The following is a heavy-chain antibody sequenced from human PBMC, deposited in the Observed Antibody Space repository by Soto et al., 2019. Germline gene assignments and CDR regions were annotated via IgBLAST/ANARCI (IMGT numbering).Heavy chain of an antibody. CDR1: GYRFVDYY. Sequence: QGQLVQSGAEMKTPGASEEVSCKASGYRFVDYYIHWVRQAPGQGLEWMGIINPRGGDSRYAQKFQGRVTVTMDTSTSTVYMDLRSLTSEDTAVYYCARVHCGGDCRPGEWFYYYGMDVWGQGTTVTVSS. CDR3: ARVHCGGDCRPGEWFYYYGMDV. J-gene: IGHJ6*02. CDR2: INPRGGDS. D-gene: IGHD2-21*02. V-gene: IGHV1-46*01.